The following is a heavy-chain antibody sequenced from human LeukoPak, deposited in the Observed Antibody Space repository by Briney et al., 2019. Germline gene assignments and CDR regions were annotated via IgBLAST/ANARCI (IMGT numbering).Heavy chain of an antibody. CDR2: IYPGDSDT. J-gene: IGHJ4*02. CDR3: ARHIGSSTSCLDY. Sequence: GESLQISCKGSGYSFTSYWIGWVRQVPGKGLEWMGIIYPGDSDTRYSPSFQGQVTISADKSISTAYLQWSSLKASDTAMYYCARHIGSSTSCLDYWGQGTLVTVSS. D-gene: IGHD2-2*01. V-gene: IGHV5-51*01. CDR1: GYSFTSYW.